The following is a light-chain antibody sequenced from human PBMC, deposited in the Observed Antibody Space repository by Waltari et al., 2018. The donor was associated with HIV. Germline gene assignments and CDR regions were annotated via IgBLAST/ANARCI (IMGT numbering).Light chain of an antibody. CDR1: AITNQY. J-gene: IGLJ3*02. Sequence: SSELTQPPSVSVPPGQTARITCSGDAITNQYAYWYQQKPGQAPIRIIYKDTERPSGIPERFSGSTSGTTVTLTISGVQAEDEADYHCQSADSSGAYWVFGGGTRLTVL. CDR3: QSADSSGAYWV. CDR2: KDT. V-gene: IGLV3-25*03.